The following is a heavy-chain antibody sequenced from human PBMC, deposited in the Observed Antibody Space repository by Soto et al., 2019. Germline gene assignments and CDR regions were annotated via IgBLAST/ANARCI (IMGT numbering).Heavy chain of an antibody. V-gene: IGHV3-11*01. Sequence: GGSLSLSCAASGFPFSGNNWGCIVRAPGGGREGGFSICSICSTIYYADSVMGRFAITRDNAKNSLYLQMNGLRAEDTAVYYCAKRLPPVDCSGGSCSPAAEYFQHWGQGTLVTVSS. CDR3: AKRLPPVDCSGGSCSPAAEYFQH. CDR2: ICSICSTI. J-gene: IGHJ1*01. D-gene: IGHD2-15*01. CDR1: GFPFSGNN.